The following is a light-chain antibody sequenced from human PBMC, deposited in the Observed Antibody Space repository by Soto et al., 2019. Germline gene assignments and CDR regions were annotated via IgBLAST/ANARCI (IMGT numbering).Light chain of an antibody. CDR1: QGISSY. CDR2: AAS. J-gene: IGKJ5*01. CDR3: QQYYSYPIT. Sequence: IQMTQSPSSLSASVGDRVTITCRASQGISSYLAWYQPKPGKAPKLLIYAASALQSGVPSRFSGSGSGTDFTLTISCLQSEDFATYYCQQYYSYPITFGQGTRLEIK. V-gene: IGKV1-8*01.